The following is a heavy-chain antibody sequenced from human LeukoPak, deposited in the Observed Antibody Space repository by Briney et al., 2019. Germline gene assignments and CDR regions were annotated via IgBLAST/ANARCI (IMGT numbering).Heavy chain of an antibody. CDR2: IKQDGSEK. Sequence: GGSLRLSCAASGFTFSSYWMSWVRQAPGKGLEWVANIKQDGSEKYYVDSVKGRFTISRDNAKNSLYLQMNSLRAEDTAVYYCARGSRDGYKNPVGYWGQGTLVTVSS. J-gene: IGHJ4*02. CDR1: GFTFSSYW. D-gene: IGHD5-24*01. CDR3: ARGSRDGYKNPVGY. V-gene: IGHV3-7*01.